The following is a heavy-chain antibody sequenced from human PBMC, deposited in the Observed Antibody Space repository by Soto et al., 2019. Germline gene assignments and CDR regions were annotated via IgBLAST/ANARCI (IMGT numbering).Heavy chain of an antibody. CDR2: IDGGKT. V-gene: IGHV3-15*01. D-gene: IGHD1-26*01. CDR3: TSNAAAKVGTPSS. CDR1: GFTCNNAR. J-gene: IGHJ1*01. Sequence: PGGSLRLSCAASGFTCNNARMSWVRQAPGKGLDWVGRIDGGKTDFAAPVEGRFTFSRDDSRNTLFLQMTSLKTEDTGVYYCTSNAAAKVGTPSSRGQATLVPVSS.